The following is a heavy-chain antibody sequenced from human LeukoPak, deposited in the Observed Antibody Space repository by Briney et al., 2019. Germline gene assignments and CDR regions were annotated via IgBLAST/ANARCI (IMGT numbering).Heavy chain of an antibody. CDR3: ARGDYYDSLPGYFDY. CDR2: ISYDGSNK. V-gene: IGHV3-30-3*01. D-gene: IGHD3-22*01. J-gene: IGHJ4*02. Sequence: PGRSLRLSCAASGFTFSSYAMHWVRQAPGKGLEWVAVISYDGSNKYYADSVKGRFTISRDNSKNTLYLQMNSLRAEDTAVYYCARGDYYDSLPGYFDYWGQGTLVTVSS. CDR1: GFTFSSYA.